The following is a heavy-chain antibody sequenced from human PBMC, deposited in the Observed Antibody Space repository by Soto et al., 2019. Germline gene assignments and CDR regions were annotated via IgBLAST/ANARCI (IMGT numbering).Heavy chain of an antibody. J-gene: IGHJ3*02. CDR2: INAGNGNT. Sequence: QVQLVQSGAEVKKPGASVKVSCKASGYTFTSYAMHWVRQAPGQRLEWMGWINAGNGNTKYSQKFQGRVTITRDTPASTAYMELSSLRSEDTAVYYCAVRGGGEYSSSWRAFDIWGQGTMVTVSS. D-gene: IGHD6-6*01. CDR1: GYTFTSYA. V-gene: IGHV1-3*01. CDR3: AVRGGGEYSSSWRAFDI.